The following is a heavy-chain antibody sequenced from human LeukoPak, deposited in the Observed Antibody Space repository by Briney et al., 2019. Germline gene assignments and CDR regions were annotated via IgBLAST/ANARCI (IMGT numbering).Heavy chain of an antibody. CDR3: ARDDSSGYYWGYFDY. CDR2: IIPILGIA. V-gene: IGHV1-69*04. D-gene: IGHD3-22*01. CDR1: GFTFTSFG. J-gene: IGHJ4*02. Sequence: SVKVSCKASGFTFTSFGFTWVRQAPGQGLEWMGRIIPILGIANYAQKFQGRVTITADKSTSTAYMELSSLRSEDTAVYYCARDDSSGYYWGYFDYWSQGTLVTVSS.